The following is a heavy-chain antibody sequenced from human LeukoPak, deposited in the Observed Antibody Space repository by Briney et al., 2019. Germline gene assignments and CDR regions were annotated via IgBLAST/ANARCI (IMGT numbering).Heavy chain of an antibody. D-gene: IGHD5-24*01. CDR2: INPSGGST. V-gene: IGHV1-46*01. J-gene: IGHJ3*02. CDR3: AREVGYKAFDI. CDR1: GYTFTSYY. Sequence: ASVKVYCKASGYTFTSYYMHWVRQAPGQGLEWMGIINPSGGSTSYAQKFQGRVTMTRDMSTSTVYMGLSSLRSEDTAVYYCAREVGYKAFDIWGQGTMVTVSS.